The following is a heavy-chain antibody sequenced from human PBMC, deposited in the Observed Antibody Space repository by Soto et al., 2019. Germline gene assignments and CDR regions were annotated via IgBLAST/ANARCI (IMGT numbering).Heavy chain of an antibody. D-gene: IGHD4-17*01. V-gene: IGHV1-69*02. CDR2: IIPILGII. CDR3: ARVTTVTSWFDP. Sequence: SVKVSCKASGGTFRSYTISWVRQAPGQGLEWMGRIIPILGIINYAQTFQGRVTMTADTSTSTAYMELSSLRSDDTAVYYCARVTTVTSWFDPWGQGTLVTVSS. CDR1: GGTFRSYT. J-gene: IGHJ5*02.